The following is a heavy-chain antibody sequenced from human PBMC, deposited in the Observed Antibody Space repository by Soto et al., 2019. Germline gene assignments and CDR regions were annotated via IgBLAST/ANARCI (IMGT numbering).Heavy chain of an antibody. D-gene: IGHD6-19*01. Sequence: EASVEVSSKECGYGFASSARRWVHQAPGQGLEWMGWINAGNGNIKHSQKFQHRVTITRDASASTAYMELSSLRFEDTAVYYCARDGAVAGDSNFDFRGKGTLVPVSS. CDR2: INAGNGNI. J-gene: IGHJ4*02. V-gene: IGHV1-3*01. CDR1: GYGFASSA. CDR3: ARDGAVAGDSNFDF.